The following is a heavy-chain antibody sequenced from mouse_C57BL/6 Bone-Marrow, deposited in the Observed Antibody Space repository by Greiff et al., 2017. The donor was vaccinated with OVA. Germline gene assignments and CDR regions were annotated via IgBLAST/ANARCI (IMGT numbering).Heavy chain of an antibody. J-gene: IGHJ4*01. CDR2: IHPNSGST. D-gene: IGHD3-1*01. Sequence: QVQLQQPGAELVKPGASVKLSCKASGYTFTSYWMHWVKQRPGQGLEWIGMIHPNSGSTNYNEKFKSKATLTVDKSSSTAYMQLSSLTSEDSAVYYCASFFTARATRGGYYAMDYWGQGTSVTVSS. CDR3: ASFFTARATRGGYYAMDY. CDR1: GYTFTSYW. V-gene: IGHV1-64*01.